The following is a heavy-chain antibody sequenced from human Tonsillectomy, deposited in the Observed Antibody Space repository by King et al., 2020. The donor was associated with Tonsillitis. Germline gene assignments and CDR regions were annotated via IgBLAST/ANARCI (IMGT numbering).Heavy chain of an antibody. CDR2: IIPIFGTA. V-gene: IGHV1-69*01. CDR1: GGTFSSYA. CDR3: ERGDLGCCSDGSCYYYYGLDV. D-gene: IGHD2-15*01. J-gene: IGHJ6*02. Sequence: QLVQSGAEVKKPGSSVKVSCKASGGTFSSYAISWVRQAPGQGLEWMGGIIPIFGTANYAQKFQGRVTITADESPTTTYMELSSLRSEETAVYYCERGDLGCCSDGSCYYYYGLDVWGQGTTVTVSS.